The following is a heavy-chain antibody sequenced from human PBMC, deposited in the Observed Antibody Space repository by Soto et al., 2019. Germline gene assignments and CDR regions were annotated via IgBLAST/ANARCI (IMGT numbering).Heavy chain of an antibody. D-gene: IGHD6-19*01. V-gene: IGHV3-23*01. CDR3: ATGRGAPNPGGWYAFDI. Sequence: GSLRLSCAASGFTFSSYAMSWVRQAPGKGLEWVSAISGSGGSTYYADSVKGRFTISRDNSKNTLYLQMNSLRAEDTAVYYCATGRGAPNPGGWYAFDIWGQGTMVTVSS. J-gene: IGHJ3*02. CDR2: ISGSGGST. CDR1: GFTFSSYA.